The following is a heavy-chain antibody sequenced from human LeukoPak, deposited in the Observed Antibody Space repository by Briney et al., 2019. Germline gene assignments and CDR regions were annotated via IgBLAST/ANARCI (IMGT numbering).Heavy chain of an antibody. CDR2: ISSGGSVM. J-gene: IGHJ4*02. CDR1: GYTFSDYT. Sequence: GGSLRLSCGASGYTFSDYTMNWVRQAPGKGPERISYISSGGSVMHYADSVKGRFTISRDNVENSLYLQMNSLRVEDTAVYCCTRDLEYWGQGVLVTVPS. V-gene: IGHV3-48*01. CDR3: TRDLEY.